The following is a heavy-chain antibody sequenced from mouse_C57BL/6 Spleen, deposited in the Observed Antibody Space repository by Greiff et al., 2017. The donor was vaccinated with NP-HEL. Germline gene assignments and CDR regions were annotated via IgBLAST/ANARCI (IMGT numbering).Heavy chain of an antibody. CDR1: GYTFTSYW. V-gene: IGHV1-64*01. D-gene: IGHD2-4*01. CDR3: ARWAVYYYYAGGLMDY. Sequence: QVQLQQPGAELVKPGASVKLSCKASGYTFTSYWMHWVKQRPGQGLEWIGMIHPNSGSTNYNEKFKSKATLTVDKSSSTAYMQLSSQTSEDSASYYSARWAVYYYYAGGLMDYWGQGTSVTVSS. J-gene: IGHJ4*01. CDR2: IHPNSGST.